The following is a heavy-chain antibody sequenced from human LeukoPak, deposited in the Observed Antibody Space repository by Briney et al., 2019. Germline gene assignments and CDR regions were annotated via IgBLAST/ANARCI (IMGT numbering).Heavy chain of an antibody. Sequence: GGSLRLSCAAPGFTVSSNYMFWVRQPPGKGLEWVSVIYSGGSGGDTYYADSVKGRFTISRDNSKNTLYLQMNSLRAEDTAVYYCARDELKGRFLDWGQGTLVTVSS. CDR3: ARDELKGRFLD. CDR1: GFTVSSNY. CDR2: IYSGGSGGDT. J-gene: IGHJ4*02. V-gene: IGHV3-53*01. D-gene: IGHD3-3*01.